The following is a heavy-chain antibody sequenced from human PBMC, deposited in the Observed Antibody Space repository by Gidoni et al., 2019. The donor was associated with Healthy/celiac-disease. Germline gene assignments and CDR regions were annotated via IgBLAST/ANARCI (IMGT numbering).Heavy chain of an antibody. CDR2: INHSGST. D-gene: IGHD1-26*01. V-gene: IGHV4-34*01. CDR3: ARGNSRGSYWDY. Sequence: QVQLQQWGAGLLQPSETLSLTCAVSVGSFSGYYWSWIRQPPGKGLEWIGEINHSGSTNDNPSLKRRVTISEDTSKNQCSLKLSSVTAADAAVYYCARGNSRGSYWDYWGQGTLVTVSS. J-gene: IGHJ4*02. CDR1: VGSFSGYY.